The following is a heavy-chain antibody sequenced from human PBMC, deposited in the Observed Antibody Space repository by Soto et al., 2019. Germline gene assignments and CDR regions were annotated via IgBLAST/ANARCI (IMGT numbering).Heavy chain of an antibody. J-gene: IGHJ6*02. CDR1: GFTFTNSA. CDR3: AAGWLRFLAWFPQPYYGIDV. Sequence: QMQLVQSGPEVKKPGTSVKVSCKASGFTFTNSAVQWVRQARGQRLEWIGWIVVSSGNTNYAQKFQERFTIPSELSASTAYTGLGSLRSDDTAVYYCAAGWLRFLAWFPQPYYGIDVWCQGPTVSVSS. V-gene: IGHV1-58*01. D-gene: IGHD3-3*01. CDR2: IVVSSGNT.